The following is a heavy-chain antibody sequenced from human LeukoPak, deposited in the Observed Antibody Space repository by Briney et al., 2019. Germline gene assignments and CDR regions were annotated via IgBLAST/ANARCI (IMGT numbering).Heavy chain of an antibody. V-gene: IGHV1-18*01. CDR3: ARVGATLFYYFDY. D-gene: IGHD1-26*01. Sequence: ASVNVSCKASGYTFTIYGISWVRQAPGQGLEWMGWISAYNGNTNYAQKLKGRVTMTTDTSTSTDYMQLRSLRSDDTAVYYCARVGATLFYYFDYWGQGTLVTVSS. CDR1: GYTFTIYG. J-gene: IGHJ4*02. CDR2: ISAYNGNT.